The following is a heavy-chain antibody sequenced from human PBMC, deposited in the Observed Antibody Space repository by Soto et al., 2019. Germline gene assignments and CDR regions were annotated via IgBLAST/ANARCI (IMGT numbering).Heavy chain of an antibody. CDR3: VGAAMWTGKGFES. Sequence: GGSLRLSCAASGFTFSSYTMHWVRQAPGRGLQWVAVVSSDGTNKYYADSVRGRFTISRDNSNSTTYLQMNSLRRDDTAYYYCVGAAMWTGKGFESWGRGTLVTVSS. J-gene: IGHJ4*02. CDR1: GFTFSSYT. D-gene: IGHD3-3*01. CDR2: VSSDGTNK. V-gene: IGHV3-30*04.